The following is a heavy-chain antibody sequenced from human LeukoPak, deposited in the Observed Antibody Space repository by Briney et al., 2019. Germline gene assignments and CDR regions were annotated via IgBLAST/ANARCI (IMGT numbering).Heavy chain of an antibody. CDR2: INPNSGGT. D-gene: IGHD6-13*01. V-gene: IGHV1-2*02. Sequence: ASVKVSCKASGYTFTGYYKHWVRQAPGQGLEWMGWINPNSGGTNYAQKFQGRVTMTRDTSISTAYMELSRLRSDDTAVYYCARCIAAAGTYYYYYMDVWGKGTTVTVSS. J-gene: IGHJ6*03. CDR3: ARCIAAAGTYYYYYMDV. CDR1: GYTFTGYY.